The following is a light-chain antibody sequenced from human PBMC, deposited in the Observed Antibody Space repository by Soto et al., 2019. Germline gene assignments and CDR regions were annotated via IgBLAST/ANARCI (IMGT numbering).Light chain of an antibody. CDR1: QSVSNN. J-gene: IGKJ1*01. Sequence: EIVMTQSPATLSVSPGERATLSCRASQSVSNNLAWYQQKPGQAPRLLIYGASTRASGIPARFSGSVSGTDFTLNISSLQSEEFAVYYCQQYNNWPPWTFGQGTKMEIK. CDR2: GAS. V-gene: IGKV3-15*01. CDR3: QQYNNWPPWT.